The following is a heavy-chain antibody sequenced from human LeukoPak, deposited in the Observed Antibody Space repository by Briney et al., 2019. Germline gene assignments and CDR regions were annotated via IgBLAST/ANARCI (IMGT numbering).Heavy chain of an antibody. J-gene: IGHJ4*02. Sequence: ASVKVSCKASGYTFTGYYMHWVRQAPGQGLEWMGWINPNSGGTNYAQKFQGRVTMTRDTTISTAYMELSSLRSEDTAVYYCARRRGSGWYYFDYWGQGTLVTVSS. V-gene: IGHV1-2*02. CDR3: ARRRGSGWYYFDY. CDR1: GYTFTGYY. CDR2: INPNSGGT. D-gene: IGHD6-19*01.